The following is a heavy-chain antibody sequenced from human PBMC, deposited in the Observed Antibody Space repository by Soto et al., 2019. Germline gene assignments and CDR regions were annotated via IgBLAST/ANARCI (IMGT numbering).Heavy chain of an antibody. CDR1: GASLTNYH. CDR3: ATAYCHHRWGRILAAFHP. V-gene: IGHV4-4*07. D-gene: IGHD3-16*01. Sequence: QVQLQESGPGVVKPSETLSLTCTVSGASLTNYHWNWVRQSAGGGLEYIGRVAGTGGPDYSPSLKSRITASIVWTETQFSSMPASVTAGDTAEYYWATAYCHHRWGRILAAFHPWGEGPLVIVSS. CDR2: VAGTGGP. J-gene: IGHJ5*02.